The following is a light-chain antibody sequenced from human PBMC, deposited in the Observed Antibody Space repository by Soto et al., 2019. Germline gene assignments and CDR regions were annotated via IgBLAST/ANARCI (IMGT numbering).Light chain of an antibody. V-gene: IGKV1-33*01. Sequence: DIQMTQSPSTLSASVGDRVTITCQASQDTSNYLNWYQQKPGKAPKLLIYDASNLETGVPSRFSGSGSGTDFNLTISSLQPEDIATYSCQEDDSRPRKFGQGTKVEIK. CDR3: QEDDSRPRK. CDR2: DAS. J-gene: IGKJ1*01. CDR1: QDTSNY.